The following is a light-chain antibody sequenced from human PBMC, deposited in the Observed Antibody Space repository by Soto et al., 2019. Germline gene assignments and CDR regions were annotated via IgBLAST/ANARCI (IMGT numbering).Light chain of an antibody. CDR1: QSISNN. Sequence: VMTQSPATLSVSPGESATLSCRASQSISNNLAWYQQKPGQAPRLLMYDASTRATGIPDRFSGSGSGAEFTLTISSLQSEDLAVYYCQQYNNWHRTFGQGTKVDIQ. CDR2: DAS. J-gene: IGKJ1*01. V-gene: IGKV3-15*01. CDR3: QQYNNWHRT.